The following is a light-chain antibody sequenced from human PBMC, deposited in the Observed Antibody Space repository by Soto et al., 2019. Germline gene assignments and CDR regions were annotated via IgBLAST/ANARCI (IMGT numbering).Light chain of an antibody. J-gene: IGLJ2*01. CDR1: SSNIGIYH. V-gene: IGLV1-47*01. CDR3: SARDDSLSGVV. CDR2: RSD. Sequence: QSVLTQPPSASWTPGQRVTISCSGSSSNIGIYHVYWYQQFPGMAPKLLMYRSDQRPTGVPDRFSGSKSGTSASLAISGLRSDDEADYYCSARDDSLSGVVFGGGTELTVL.